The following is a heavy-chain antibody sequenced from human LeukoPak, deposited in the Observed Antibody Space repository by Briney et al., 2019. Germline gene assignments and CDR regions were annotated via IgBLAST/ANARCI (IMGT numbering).Heavy chain of an antibody. D-gene: IGHD3-10*01. J-gene: IGHJ4*02. CDR3: ARANYSGSGSHYNPSFFDY. V-gene: IGHV1-46*01. CDR1: GYSFTSYY. Sequence: ASVKVSFKASGYSFTSYYMHWVRQAPGQGLEWMGEINPSGGRTNYAQKFQGRVDITRETSTSTVYMELSSLRSEDTAVYYCARANYSGSGSHYNPSFFDYWGQGTLVTVSS. CDR2: INPSGGRT.